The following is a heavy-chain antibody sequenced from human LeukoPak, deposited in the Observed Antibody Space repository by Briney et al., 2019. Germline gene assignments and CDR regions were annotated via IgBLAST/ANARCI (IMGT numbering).Heavy chain of an antibody. D-gene: IGHD6-6*01. CDR3: ASPLKCSSDAFDI. CDR1: GYSSTSYW. Sequence: GESLKISCKGSGYSSTSYWIGWVRQMPGKGLEWMGIIYLGDSDTRYSPSFQGQVTISADKSITTAHLQWRSLTASDTAMYYCASPLKCSSDAFDIWGQGTMVTVSS. CDR2: IYLGDSDT. J-gene: IGHJ3*02. V-gene: IGHV5-51*01.